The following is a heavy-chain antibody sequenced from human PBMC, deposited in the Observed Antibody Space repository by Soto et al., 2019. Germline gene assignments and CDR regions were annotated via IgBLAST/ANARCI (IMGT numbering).Heavy chain of an antibody. CDR3: ARGRYCSSTSCYDIEPLFDY. J-gene: IGHJ4*02. D-gene: IGHD2-2*01. CDR2: IYYSGST. V-gene: IGHV4-31*03. Sequence: SETLSLTCTVSGGSISSGGYYWSWIRQHPGKGLEWIGYIYYSGSTYYNPSLKSRVTISVDTSKNQFSLKLSSVTAADTAVYYCARGRYCSSTSCYDIEPLFDYWGQGTLVTVSS. CDR1: GGSISSGGYY.